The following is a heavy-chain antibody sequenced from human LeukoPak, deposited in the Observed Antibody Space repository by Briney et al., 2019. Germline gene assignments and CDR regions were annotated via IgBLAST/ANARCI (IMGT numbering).Heavy chain of an antibody. CDR3: ARGLNYYDSSGYYYGSETYYFDY. V-gene: IGHV4-38-2*02. CDR2: IYHSGST. D-gene: IGHD3-22*01. Sequence: SETLSLTCTVSGYSISSGYYWGWIRQPPGKGLEWIGSIYHSGSTYYNPSLKSRVTISVDTSKNQFSLKLSSVTAADTAVYYCARGLNYYDSSGYYYGSETYYFDYWGQGTLVTVSS. CDR1: GYSISSGYY. J-gene: IGHJ4*02.